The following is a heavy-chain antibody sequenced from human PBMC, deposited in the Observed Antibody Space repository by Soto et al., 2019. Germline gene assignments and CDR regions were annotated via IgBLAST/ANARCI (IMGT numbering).Heavy chain of an antibody. CDR2: ISSSGGN. V-gene: IGHV4-30-4*01. Sequence: QVQLQESGPGLVKPSQTLSLTCSVSGASISSDQYLWTWIRQTPGKGLEWIGYISSSGGNYYSPPVKGRANLSLDKSNNQFSLILSSVTAADTAIYFCARGSFREYEDATGYYNSFDPWGQGALVTVSS. CDR1: GASISSDQYL. J-gene: IGHJ5*02. D-gene: IGHD3-9*01. CDR3: ARGSFREYEDATGYYNSFDP.